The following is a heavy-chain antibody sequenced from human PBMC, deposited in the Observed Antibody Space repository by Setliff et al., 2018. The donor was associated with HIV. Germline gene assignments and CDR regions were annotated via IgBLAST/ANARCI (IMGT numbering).Heavy chain of an antibody. CDR3: ARQTYYYDNSGHNWFDP. D-gene: IGHD3-22*01. CDR1: GGSISSGSYY. Sequence: PSETLSLTCTVSGGSISSGSYYWSWIRQPAGKGLEWIGRIYTSGSTNYNPSLKSRVTISVDTSKNQFSLKLSSVTAADTAVYFCARQTYYYDNSGHNWFDPWGQGTLVTVSS. J-gene: IGHJ5*02. V-gene: IGHV4-61*02. CDR2: IYTSGST.